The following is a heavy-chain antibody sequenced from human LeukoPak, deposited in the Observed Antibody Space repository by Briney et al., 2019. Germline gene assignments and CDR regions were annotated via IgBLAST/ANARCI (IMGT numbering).Heavy chain of an antibody. V-gene: IGHV4-59*12. CDR3: ARESLGPPYYFDY. D-gene: IGHD1-26*01. CDR2: IYYSGST. Sequence: PSETLSLTCTVSGGSISSYYWSWIRQPPGKGLEWIGYIYYSGSTNYNPSLKSRVTISVDTSKNQFSLKLSSVTAADTAVYYCARESLGPPYYFDYWGQGTLVTVSS. J-gene: IGHJ4*02. CDR1: GGSISSYY.